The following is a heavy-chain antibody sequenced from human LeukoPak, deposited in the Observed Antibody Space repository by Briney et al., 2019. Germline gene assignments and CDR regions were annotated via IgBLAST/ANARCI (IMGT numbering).Heavy chain of an antibody. CDR3: ARGPQLNY. J-gene: IGHJ4*02. CDR2: ISYDGSNK. CDR1: GFTFSSYA. V-gene: IGHV3-30-3*01. Sequence: QPGGSLRLSCAASGFTFSSYAMHWVRQAPGKGLEWVAAISYDGSNKYYADSVKGRFTISRDNSKNTLYLKMNSLRAEDTAVYYCARGPQLNYWGQGTLVTVSS.